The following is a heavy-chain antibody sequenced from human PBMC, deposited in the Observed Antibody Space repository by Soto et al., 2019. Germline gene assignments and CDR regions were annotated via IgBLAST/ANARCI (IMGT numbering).Heavy chain of an antibody. J-gene: IGHJ5*02. V-gene: IGHV4-59*12. D-gene: IGHD6-19*01. CDR2: IYYSGST. Sequence: PSETLSLTCTVSGGSISSYYWSWIRQPPGQGLEWIGYIYYSGSTNYNPSLKSRVTISVDTSKNQFSLKLSSVTAADTAVYYCARGGKRKVGQWLVSRFDPWGQGTLVTVSS. CDR3: ARGGKRKVGQWLVSRFDP. CDR1: GGSISSYY.